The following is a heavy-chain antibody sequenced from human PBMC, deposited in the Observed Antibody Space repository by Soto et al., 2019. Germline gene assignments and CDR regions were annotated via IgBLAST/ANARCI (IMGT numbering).Heavy chain of an antibody. J-gene: IGHJ4*02. D-gene: IGHD1-26*01. CDR3: AKGSSGSYDY. CDR1: GFTFSSYG. Sequence: GGSLRLSCAASGFTFSSYGMHWVRQAPGKGLEWVAVISYDGSNKYYADSVKGRFTISRDNSKNTLYLQMNSLRAEDTAVYYCAKGSSGSYDYWGQGTLVTVSS. CDR2: ISYDGSNK. V-gene: IGHV3-30*18.